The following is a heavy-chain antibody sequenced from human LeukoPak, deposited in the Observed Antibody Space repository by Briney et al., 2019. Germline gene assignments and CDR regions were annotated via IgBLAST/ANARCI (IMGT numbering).Heavy chain of an antibody. CDR3: ARDALSGKSYSNDINWFDS. CDR1: SGSISSDQSY. D-gene: IGHD5-18*01. J-gene: IGHJ5*01. V-gene: IGHV4-39*07. Sequence: RPSETLSLTCIVSSGSISSDQSYWGWIRQPPGKGLEGLGTIYYSGSTYINPSLRGRVTLSVDTSKNQYSLRLNSVTAADTAVYFCARDALSGKSYSNDINWFDSWGQGILVTVSS. CDR2: IYYSGST.